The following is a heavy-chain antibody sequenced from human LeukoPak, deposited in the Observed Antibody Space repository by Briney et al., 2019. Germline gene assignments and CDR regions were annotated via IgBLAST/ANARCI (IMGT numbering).Heavy chain of an antibody. CDR2: IFYSGST. V-gene: IGHV4-38-2*01. J-gene: IGHJ6*03. CDR3: ARLKYYDSTGYSPGYYMDV. Sequence: SETLSLTCAVSGFSISTGYYWGWIRQPPGKGLEWIGSIFYSGSTYQNPSLKSRVTISLDTSKNHFSLKLTSATAADTAVYYCARLKYYDSTGYSPGYYMDVWGKGITVTVSS. D-gene: IGHD3-22*01. CDR1: GFSISTGYY.